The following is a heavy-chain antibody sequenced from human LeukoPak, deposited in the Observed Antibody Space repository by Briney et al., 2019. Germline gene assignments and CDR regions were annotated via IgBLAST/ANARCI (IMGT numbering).Heavy chain of an antibody. J-gene: IGHJ4*02. Sequence: GGSLRLSCSASGFTFSSYAMHWVRQAPGKGLEDVSAIRSNGGSTYYADSVKARFTISRDNSKNTLYLQMSSLRTEDTAVYYCSSFDYWGQGTLVTVSS. CDR2: IRSNGGST. D-gene: IGHD6-19*01. V-gene: IGHV3-64D*06. CDR3: SSFDY. CDR1: GFTFSSYA.